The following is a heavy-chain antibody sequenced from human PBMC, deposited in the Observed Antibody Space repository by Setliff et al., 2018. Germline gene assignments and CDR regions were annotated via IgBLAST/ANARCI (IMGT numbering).Heavy chain of an antibody. Sequence: GGSLRLSCAASGFTFSSYGMHWVRQAPGKGLEWVSYISSSGSTIYYADSVKGRFTISRDNAKNSLYLQMNSLRAEDTAVYYCARDSVLRYFDWLLYTPDAFDIWGQGTMVTVSS. J-gene: IGHJ3*02. CDR2: ISSSGSTI. V-gene: IGHV3-48*04. D-gene: IGHD3-9*01. CDR1: GFTFSSYG. CDR3: ARDSVLRYFDWLLYTPDAFDI.